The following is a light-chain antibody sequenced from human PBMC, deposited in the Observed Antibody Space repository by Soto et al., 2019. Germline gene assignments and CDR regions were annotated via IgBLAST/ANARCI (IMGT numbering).Light chain of an antibody. CDR1: SSDVGGYNY. Sequence: QSALTQAASASGSPGQSITISCTGTSSDVGGYNYVSWYQQHPGKAPKLMIYDVSNRPSGVSNRFSGSKSGNTASLTISGLQAEDEADYYCSSYTSSSTYVFGTGTKLTVL. CDR3: SSYTSSSTYV. CDR2: DVS. V-gene: IGLV2-14*01. J-gene: IGLJ1*01.